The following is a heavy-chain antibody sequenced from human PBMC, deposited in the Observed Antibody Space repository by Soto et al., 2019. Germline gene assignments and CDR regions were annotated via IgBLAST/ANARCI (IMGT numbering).Heavy chain of an antibody. CDR1: GFTFSSYG. J-gene: IGHJ6*02. V-gene: IGHV3-33*01. CDR2: IWYDGSNK. Sequence: GGSLRLSCAASGFTFSSYGMHWVRQAPGKGLEWVAVIWYDGSNKYYADSVKGRFTISRDNSKNTLYLQMNSLRAEDTAVYYCATDSVAHLGVVIIRFWYYCLDVWGQGTTVTVSS. D-gene: IGHD3-3*01. CDR3: ATDSVAHLGVVIIRFWYYCLDV.